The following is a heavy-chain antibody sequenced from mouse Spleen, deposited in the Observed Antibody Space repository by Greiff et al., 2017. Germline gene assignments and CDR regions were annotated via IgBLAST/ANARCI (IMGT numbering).Heavy chain of an antibody. CDR3: ARVYYDYDGDYYAMDY. J-gene: IGHJ4*01. V-gene: IGHV5-17*01. CDR1: GFTFSDYG. CDR2: ISSGSSTI. D-gene: IGHD2-4*01. Sequence: EVKLVESGGGLVKPGGSLKLSCAASGFTFSDYGMHWVRQAPEKGLEWVAYISSGSSTIYYADTVKGRFTISRDNAKNTLFLQMTSLRSEDTAMYYCARVYYDYDGDYYAMDYWGQGTSVTVSS.